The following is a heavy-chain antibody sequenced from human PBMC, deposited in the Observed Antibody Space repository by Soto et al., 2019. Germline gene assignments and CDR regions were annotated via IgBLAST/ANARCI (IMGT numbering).Heavy chain of an antibody. J-gene: IGHJ4*02. CDR1: GFTFSSYA. V-gene: IGHV3-23*01. CDR2: ISDGADGP. Sequence: EVQLLESGGGLVQPGGSLRLSCAASGFTFSSYAMTWVRQAPGKGLEWISSISDGADGPYYADSVKGRFTISRDNSNNNLSLQLNTLRGDDTAVYYCAKGGIGRTRGLDFWGQGTLVAVSS. D-gene: IGHD2-21*01. CDR3: AKGGIGRTRGLDF.